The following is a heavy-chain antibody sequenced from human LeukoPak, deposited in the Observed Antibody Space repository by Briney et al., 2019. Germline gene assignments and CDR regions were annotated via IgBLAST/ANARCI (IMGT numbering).Heavy chain of an antibody. D-gene: IGHD5-24*01. Sequence: GGSLRLSCAASGFTFSSYGMHWVRQAPGKGLEWVSFIRYDGSNKYYADSVKGRFTISRDNSKNTLYLQMNSLRAEDTAVYYCARNRVGFHYADAFDMWGQGTMVTVSS. CDR1: GFTFSSYG. CDR3: ARNRVGFHYADAFDM. V-gene: IGHV3-30*02. CDR2: IRYDGSNK. J-gene: IGHJ3*02.